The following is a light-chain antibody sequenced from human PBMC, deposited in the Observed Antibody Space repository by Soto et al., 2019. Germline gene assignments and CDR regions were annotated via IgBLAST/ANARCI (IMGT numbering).Light chain of an antibody. J-gene: IGLJ1*01. CDR1: GSNVGAYNY. CDR2: DVS. V-gene: IGLV2-11*01. CDR3: CSYAGTYIHYV. Sequence: QSALTQPRSVSGSPGQSVTISCTGTGSNVGAYNYVSWYQQHPGKAPKLMIYDVSNRPSGVPDRFSGSKSANTASLTISGLQPEDEADYYCCSYAGTYIHYVFGSGPKVTVL.